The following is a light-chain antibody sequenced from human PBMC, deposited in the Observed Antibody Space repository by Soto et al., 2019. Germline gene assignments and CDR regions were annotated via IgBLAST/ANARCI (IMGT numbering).Light chain of an antibody. J-gene: IGLJ3*02. Sequence: QSVLTQPPSASGSPGQSVTISCTGTSSDVGGYNFVSWYQHHPGKAPKFMIYEVSKRPSGVSDRFSGSKSDSTASLTVSGLQAEDEADYYCSSYAGGNTWVFGGGTKLTVL. CDR2: EVS. CDR3: SSYAGGNTWV. CDR1: SSDVGGYNF. V-gene: IGLV2-8*01.